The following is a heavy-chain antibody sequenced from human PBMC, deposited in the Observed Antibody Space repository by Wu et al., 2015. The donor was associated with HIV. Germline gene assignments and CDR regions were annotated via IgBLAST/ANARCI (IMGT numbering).Heavy chain of an antibody. Sequence: QVHMMQSESEVAKPGASVKVSCKASGYRFSTYGISWVRQAPGQGLEWMGWISAYDGSTNFAQKFQARVTMTTDTSTSTAYLELRSLRSDDTAVYYCARAPIRKSGWEGYYYYMDVWGKGTTVTVSS. D-gene: IGHD6-19*01. J-gene: IGHJ6*03. CDR1: GYRFSTYG. V-gene: IGHV1-18*01. CDR3: ARAPIRKSGWEGYYYYMDV. CDR2: ISAYDGST.